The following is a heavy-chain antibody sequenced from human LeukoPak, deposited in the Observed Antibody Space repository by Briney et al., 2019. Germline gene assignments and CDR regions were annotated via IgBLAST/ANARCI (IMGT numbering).Heavy chain of an antibody. CDR1: GFRFSNSW. V-gene: IGHV3-7*01. Sequence: GGSLRLSCAASGFRFSNSWMTWVRQAPGKGLEWVANIKQDGSEKYYVDSVKGRFTISRDNAKNSVYLQMNSLRAEDTAVYYCARDRSISGVFTLDYWGQGTLVTVSS. CDR2: IKQDGSEK. CDR3: ARDRSISGVFTLDY. J-gene: IGHJ4*02. D-gene: IGHD3-3*01.